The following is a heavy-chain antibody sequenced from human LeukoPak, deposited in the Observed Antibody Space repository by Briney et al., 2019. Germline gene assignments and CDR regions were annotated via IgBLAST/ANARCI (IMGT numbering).Heavy chain of an antibody. CDR1: GFTFSNYA. Sequence: GGSLRLSCAASGFTFSNYAMSWVRQAPGKGLEWVSGISASGGSYYADSVKGRFTVSRDISKTTLYLQMNSLRAEDTAVYFCAREPRDCTGGTCQSAGGYYFYYWSQGTLVTVSS. V-gene: IGHV3-23*01. D-gene: IGHD2-15*01. CDR3: AREPRDCTGGTCQSAGGYYFYY. CDR2: ISASGGS. J-gene: IGHJ4*02.